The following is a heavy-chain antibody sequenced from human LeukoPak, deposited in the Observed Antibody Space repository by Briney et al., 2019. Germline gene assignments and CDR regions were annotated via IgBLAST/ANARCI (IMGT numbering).Heavy chain of an antibody. V-gene: IGHV5-51*01. CDR2: IYPGDSDT. CDR3: ARSSLAYCGGDCYSGFYY. J-gene: IGHJ4*02. D-gene: IGHD2-21*02. Sequence: GESLKISCKGSGYSFTSYWIGWVRQMPEKGLEWMGIIYPGDSDTRYSPSFQGQVTISADKSISTAYLQWSSLKASDTAMYYCARSSLAYCGGDCYSGFYYWGQGTLVTVSS. CDR1: GYSFTSYW.